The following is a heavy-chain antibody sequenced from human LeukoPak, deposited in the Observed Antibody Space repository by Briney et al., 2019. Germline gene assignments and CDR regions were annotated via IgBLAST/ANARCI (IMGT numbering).Heavy chain of an antibody. D-gene: IGHD1-26*01. Sequence: SETLSLTCTLSVYSISSGFYLGWIRPSPGKGLDWIGSIHYSKMTFYNPSLKSRVTMSLDTSKNRFSLNLSSVTAADTAVYYCARAVGTTTGLFDYWGQGALVTVSS. CDR3: ARAVGTTTGLFDY. J-gene: IGHJ4*02. CDR2: IHYSKMT. CDR1: VYSISSGFY. V-gene: IGHV4-38-2*02.